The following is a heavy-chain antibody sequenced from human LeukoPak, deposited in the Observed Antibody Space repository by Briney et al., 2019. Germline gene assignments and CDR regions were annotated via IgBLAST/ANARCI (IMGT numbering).Heavy chain of an antibody. CDR3: ARDLGGWSQFDY. Sequence: GGSLRLSCAASGFTFGDYYMSWIRQAPGKGLEWVSVIYSGGSTYYADSVKGRFTISRDNSKNTLYLQMNSLRAEDTAVYYCARDLGGWSQFDYWGQGTLVTVSS. J-gene: IGHJ4*02. CDR1: GFTFGDYY. D-gene: IGHD6-19*01. CDR2: IYSGGST. V-gene: IGHV3-53*01.